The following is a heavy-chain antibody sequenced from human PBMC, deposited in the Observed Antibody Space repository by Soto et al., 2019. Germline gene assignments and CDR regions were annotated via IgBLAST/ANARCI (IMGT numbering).Heavy chain of an antibody. CDR3: AKDRFLEMQYYYGMDV. D-gene: IGHD3-3*01. CDR2: ISYDGSNK. J-gene: IGHJ6*02. CDR1: GFTFSSYG. V-gene: IGHV3-30*18. Sequence: GGSLRLSCAASGFTFSSYGMHWVRQAPGKGLEWVAVISYDGSNKYYADSVKGRFTISRDNSKNTLYLQMNSLRAEDTAVYYCAKDRFLEMQYYYGMDVWGQGTTVTVSS.